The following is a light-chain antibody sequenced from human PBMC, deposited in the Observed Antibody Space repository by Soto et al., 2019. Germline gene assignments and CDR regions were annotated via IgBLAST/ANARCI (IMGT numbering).Light chain of an antibody. V-gene: IGLV1-40*01. Sequence: QAVVTQPPSVSGAPGQRVTISCTGSSSNIGAGYDVHWYKQLPGTAPKLLIFGNNNRPSGVPDRFSGSKFGPSASLAITGLQDDDEADYYCQFYDRSLSGTVLGGGTKLTVL. CDR2: GNN. CDR1: SSNIGAGYD. J-gene: IGLJ3*02. CDR3: QFYDRSLSGTV.